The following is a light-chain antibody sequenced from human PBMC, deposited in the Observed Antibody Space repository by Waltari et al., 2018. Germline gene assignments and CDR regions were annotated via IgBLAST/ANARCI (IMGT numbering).Light chain of an antibody. J-gene: IGKJ1*01. CDR1: QDISNH. CDR3: QRYAIAAT. V-gene: IGKV1-27*01. CDR2: AVS. Sequence: DIQMIQSPSSLSASVGHRVTITCRASQDISNHLAWYQQKPGKVPRLLIYAVSTIQSGVSSRFRGSGSETDFTLTIHGLQPEDVATYYCQRYAIAATFGQGTKVEMK.